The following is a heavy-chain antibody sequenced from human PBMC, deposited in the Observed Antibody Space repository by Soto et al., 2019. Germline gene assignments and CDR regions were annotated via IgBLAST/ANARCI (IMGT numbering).Heavy chain of an antibody. D-gene: IGHD3-3*01. V-gene: IGHV4-34*01. J-gene: IGHJ3*02. Sequence: SETLSLTCAVYVGSFSGYYWSWIRQPPGKGLEWIGEINHSGSTNYNPSLKSRVTISVDTSKNQFSLKLSSVTAADTAVYYCAREEGFLEWLDAFDIWGQGTMVTVSS. CDR3: AREEGFLEWLDAFDI. CDR1: VGSFSGYY. CDR2: INHSGST.